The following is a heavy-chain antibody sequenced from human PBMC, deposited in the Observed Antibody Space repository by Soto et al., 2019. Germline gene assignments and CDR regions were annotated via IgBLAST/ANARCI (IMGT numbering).Heavy chain of an antibody. Sequence: ASVKVSCKASGGTFSSYAISWVRQAPGQGLEWMGGIIPIFGTANYAQKFQGRVTITADESTSTAHMELSSLRSEDKAVYYCARDDYGGNGHLEYWGQGTLVTVS. CDR1: GGTFSSYA. V-gene: IGHV1-69*13. D-gene: IGHD4-17*01. CDR3: ARDDYGGNGHLEY. CDR2: IIPIFGTA. J-gene: IGHJ4*02.